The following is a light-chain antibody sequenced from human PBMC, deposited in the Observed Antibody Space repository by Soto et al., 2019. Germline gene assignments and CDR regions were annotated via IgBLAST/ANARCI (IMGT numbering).Light chain of an antibody. CDR3: TSYAGTYSFFYV. CDR1: SSDVGAYNY. CDR2: EVS. J-gene: IGLJ1*01. V-gene: IGLV2-8*01. Sequence: QSVRTQPPSASGSPGQSVTISCTGTSSDVGAYNYVSWYQQLPGKAPKLIIYEVSKRPSGVPDRFSGSKSGNTASLTVSGLQAEDDADYHCTSYAGTYSFFYVFGTGTKVTVL.